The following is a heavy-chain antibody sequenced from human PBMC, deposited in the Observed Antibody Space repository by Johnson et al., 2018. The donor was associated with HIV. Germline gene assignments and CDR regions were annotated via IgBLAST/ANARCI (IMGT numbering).Heavy chain of an antibody. Sequence: VQLVESGGGLVKPGGSLRLSCAASGFTFNNAWMSWVRQAPGKGLEWLVRIRSKTDGGTTDYAEPVKGRFTISRDDLKNTLYLQMNSLKSEDTAVYYCTALWAAAGDAFDIWGQGTMVTVSS. D-gene: IGHD6-13*01. CDR2: IRSKTDGGTT. CDR3: TALWAAAGDAFDI. J-gene: IGHJ3*02. CDR1: GFTFNNAW. V-gene: IGHV3-15*01.